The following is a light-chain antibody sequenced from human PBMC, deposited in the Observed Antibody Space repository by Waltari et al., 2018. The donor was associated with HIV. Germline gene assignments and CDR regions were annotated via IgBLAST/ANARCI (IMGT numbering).Light chain of an antibody. Sequence: DIVLTQSPGTLSLSPGERATLSCTTSQTVNTNYLDWYQQKPGQAPKLLIYGASSSATGIPDRFSGSGSGTDFALTIRRLEPEDFALYYCQQYGSSPYTFGQGTKLEIK. CDR3: QQYGSSPYT. J-gene: IGKJ2*01. CDR2: GAS. CDR1: QTVNTNY. V-gene: IGKV3-20*01.